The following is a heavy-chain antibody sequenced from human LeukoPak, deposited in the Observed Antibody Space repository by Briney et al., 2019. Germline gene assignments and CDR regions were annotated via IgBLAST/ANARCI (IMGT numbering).Heavy chain of an antibody. CDR1: GGSISSYY. J-gene: IGHJ4*02. CDR3: ARDRVGATDY. CDR2: IYYSGST. D-gene: IGHD1-26*01. Sequence: SETLSLTCTVSGGSISSYYWSWIRQPPGKGLEWIGYIYYSGSTNYNPSLKSRVTISVDTSKNQFSLRLSSVTAADTAVYYCARDRVGATDYWGQGTLVTVSS. V-gene: IGHV4-59*01.